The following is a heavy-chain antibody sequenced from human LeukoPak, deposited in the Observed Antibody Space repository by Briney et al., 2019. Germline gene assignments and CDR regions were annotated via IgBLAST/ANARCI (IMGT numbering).Heavy chain of an antibody. CDR3: AKTGDYFDSSDYYSPDAFDI. CDR1: GFTFSTYA. Sequence: GGSLRLSCAASGFTFSTYAMSWVRQAPGKGLEWVSAISGNGGGTYYADSVKGRFTISRDNSKNTLYLQMNSLRADDTAVYYCAKTGDYFDSSDYYSPDAFDIWGQGTMVTISS. V-gene: IGHV3-23*01. D-gene: IGHD3-22*01. CDR2: ISGNGGGT. J-gene: IGHJ3*02.